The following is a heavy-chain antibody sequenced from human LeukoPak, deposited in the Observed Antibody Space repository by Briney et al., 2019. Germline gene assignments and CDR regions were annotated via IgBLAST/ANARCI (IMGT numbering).Heavy chain of an antibody. CDR2: IYTSGST. CDR1: GGSISSYY. D-gene: IGHD6-13*01. CDR3: ARDIAAAGTGKNAFDI. J-gene: IGHJ3*02. V-gene: IGHV4-4*07. Sequence: SETLSLTCTVSGGSISSYYWSWIRQPAGKGLEWIGRIYTSGSTNYNPSLKSRVTMSVDTSKNQFSLKLSSVTAADTAVYYCARDIAAAGTGKNAFDIWGQGTMVTVSS.